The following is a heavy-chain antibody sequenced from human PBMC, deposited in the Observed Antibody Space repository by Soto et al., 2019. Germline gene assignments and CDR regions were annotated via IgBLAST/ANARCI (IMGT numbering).Heavy chain of an antibody. V-gene: IGHV3-33*01. Sequence: QVQLVESGGGVVQPGRSLRLSCAASGLNFNRNGMHWVRQAPGKGLEWVAGVWCDGSKEYYADSVKGRFTISRDNSKKILYLQLNSVRVDDSAVYFCARARSAANYFYYGMDVWGQGTTVTVS. J-gene: IGHJ6*02. CDR3: ARARSAANYFYYGMDV. CDR1: GLNFNRNG. D-gene: IGHD2-15*01. CDR2: VWCDGSKE.